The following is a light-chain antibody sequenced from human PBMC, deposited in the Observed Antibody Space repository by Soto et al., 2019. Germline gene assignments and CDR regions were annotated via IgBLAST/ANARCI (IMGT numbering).Light chain of an antibody. CDR2: GAS. CDR1: QSVNSK. J-gene: IGKJ1*01. Sequence: EIVMTQSPATLSVSPGERATLSCRASQSVNSKLTWYQQKPGQAPRLLIYGASTRSTGIPARFSGSGSGIEFTLTISRLQDEDFAVYYCQQYNNWPPNPFGQGTKVEIQ. CDR3: QQYNNWPPNP. V-gene: IGKV3-15*01.